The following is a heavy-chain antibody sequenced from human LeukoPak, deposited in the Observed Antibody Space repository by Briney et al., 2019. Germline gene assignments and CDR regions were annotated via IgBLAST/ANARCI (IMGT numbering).Heavy chain of an antibody. D-gene: IGHD5-12*01. V-gene: IGHV4-34*01. CDR2: INHSGST. CDR3: ARWKYSGYDGYFDY. CDR1: GGSFSGYY. Sequence: SETLSLTWAVYGGSFSGYYWSWIRQPPGKGLEWIGEINHSGSTNYNPSLKSRVTISVDTSKNQFSLKLSSVTAADTAVYYCARWKYSGYDGYFDYWGQGTLVTVSS. J-gene: IGHJ4*02.